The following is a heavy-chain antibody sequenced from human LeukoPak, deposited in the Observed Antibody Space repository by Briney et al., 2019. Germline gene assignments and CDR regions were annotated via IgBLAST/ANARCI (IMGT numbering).Heavy chain of an antibody. D-gene: IGHD3-22*01. V-gene: IGHV4-59*01. CDR3: ARFYYDSSGYPIPNWFDP. Sequence: PSETLSLTCTVSGGSISSYYWSWIRQPPGKGLEWIGYIYYSGSTNYNPSLKSRVTISVDTSKNQFSLKLSSVTAADTAVYYCARFYYDSSGYPIPNWFDPWGQGTLVTVSS. CDR1: GGSISSYY. CDR2: IYYSGST. J-gene: IGHJ5*02.